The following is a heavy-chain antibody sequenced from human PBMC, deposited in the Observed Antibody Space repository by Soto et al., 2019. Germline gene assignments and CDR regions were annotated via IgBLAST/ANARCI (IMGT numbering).Heavy chain of an antibody. Sequence: QVQLVQSGAEVKKPGASVKVSCKASGYTFTSYYMHWVRQAPGQGLEWMGIINPSGGSTSYAQKFQGRVTMTRDTSTSTVYMELSSLRSEDTAVYYCARNRNIGIVGATPDAFDIWGQGTMVTVSS. V-gene: IGHV1-46*01. CDR3: ARNRNIGIVGATPDAFDI. D-gene: IGHD1-26*01. CDR2: INPSGGST. CDR1: GYTFTSYY. J-gene: IGHJ3*02.